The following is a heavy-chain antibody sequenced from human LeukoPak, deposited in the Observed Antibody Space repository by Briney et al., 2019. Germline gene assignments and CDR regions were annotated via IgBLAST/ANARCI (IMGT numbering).Heavy chain of an antibody. CDR1: GYTFTSYA. CDR2: ISAYNGNT. D-gene: IGHD2-21*02. V-gene: IGHV1-18*01. J-gene: IGHJ5*02. CDR3: ARYCGGDCYSEFDP. Sequence: ASVKVSCKASGYTFTSYAMNWVRQAPGQGLEWMGWISAYNGNTNYAQKLQGRVTMTTDTSTSTAYMELRSLRSDDTAVYYCARYCGGDCYSEFDPWGQGTLVTVSS.